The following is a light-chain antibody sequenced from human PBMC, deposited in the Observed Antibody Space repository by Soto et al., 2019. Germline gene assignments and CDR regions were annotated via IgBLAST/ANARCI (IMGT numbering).Light chain of an antibody. Sequence: EKVMTQSPATLSVSPGESATLSCRASQRVNRNLAWYQQKPGQTPRLLIYGASTRAAGVPVRFSGSGSGTDFNLTISNMQSQDFGVYYCQQYNNWPPAVGPGTKVDSK. J-gene: IGKJ3*01. V-gene: IGKV3-15*01. CDR1: QRVNRN. CDR2: GAS. CDR3: QQYNNWPPA.